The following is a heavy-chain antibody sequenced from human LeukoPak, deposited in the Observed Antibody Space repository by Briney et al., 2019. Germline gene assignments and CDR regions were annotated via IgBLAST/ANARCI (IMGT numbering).Heavy chain of an antibody. CDR2: INPNSGGT. V-gene: IGHV1-2*02. Sequence: ASVKVSCEASGYTFTGYYMHWVRQAPGQGLEWMGWINPNSGGTNYAQKFQGRVTMTRDTSISTAYMELSRLRSDDTAVYYCARGHDILTGYYFDYWGQGTLVTVSS. CDR1: GYTFTGYY. D-gene: IGHD3-9*01. J-gene: IGHJ4*02. CDR3: ARGHDILTGYYFDY.